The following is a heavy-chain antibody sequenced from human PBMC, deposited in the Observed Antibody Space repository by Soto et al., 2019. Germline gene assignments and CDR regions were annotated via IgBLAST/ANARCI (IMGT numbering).Heavy chain of an antibody. CDR2: ISGSGGST. Sequence: GGSLRLSCAASGFTFSSYAMSWVRQAPGKGLEWVSAISGSGGSTYYADSVKGRFTISRDNSKNTLYLQMNSLRAEDTAVYYCAKVAQPRNNKGPNHVLLWFGESPDPPSNEYFQHRCQGTLVTVSS. D-gene: IGHD3-10*01. CDR1: GFTFSSYA. V-gene: IGHV3-23*01. CDR3: AKVAQPRNNKGPNHVLLWFGESPDPPSNEYFQH. J-gene: IGHJ1*01.